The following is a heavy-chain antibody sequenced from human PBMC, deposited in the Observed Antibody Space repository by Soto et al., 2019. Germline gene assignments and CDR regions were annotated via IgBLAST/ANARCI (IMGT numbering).Heavy chain of an antibody. CDR2: MNPNSGNT. V-gene: IGHV1-8*01. CDR3: AVEPSGGGGNWFDP. CDR1: GYTFTSYD. Sequence: QVQLVQSGAEVKKPGASVKVSCKASGYTFTSYDINWVRQATGQGLEWMGWMNPNSGNTAYAQKFQGRVTMTRNTSTRPDYMELSSLKSEATDLTYWAVEPSGGGGNWFDPWGQGTLVTVSS. D-gene: IGHD1-26*01. J-gene: IGHJ5*02.